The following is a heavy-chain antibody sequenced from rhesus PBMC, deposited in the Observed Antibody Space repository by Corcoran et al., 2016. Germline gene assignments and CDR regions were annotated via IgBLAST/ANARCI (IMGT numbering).Heavy chain of an antibody. V-gene: IGHV2S1*01. Sequence: QVPLKESGPALVQPTQTLTLTCTFSGFSLLTGGMGVGWLRQPPWKALEWLAIIYVDDDQYYSTSLKSMLTISKDTSKNQVVLTMTNMDPADTATYYCARGKLEQGPNSLDVWGRGVLVTVS. J-gene: IGHJ5-2*02. CDR3: ARGKLEQGPNSLDV. CDR2: IYVDDDQ. D-gene: IGHD1-20*01. CDR1: GFSLLTGGMG.